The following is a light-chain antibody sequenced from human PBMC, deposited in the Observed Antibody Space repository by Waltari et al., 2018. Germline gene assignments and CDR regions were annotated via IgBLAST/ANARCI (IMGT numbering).Light chain of an antibody. J-gene: IGLJ2*01. CDR1: SSDVGGFTY. CDR3: ISFTNTKTLV. CDR2: EVS. Sequence: QSALTQPASVSGSPGQSIPIPCTGTSSDVGGFTYVSWYQQHPGKAPKLIIYEVSNRPSGISPRFSGSKSGNTASLTISGLQAEDEADYYCISFTNTKTLVFGGGTKLTVL. V-gene: IGLV2-14*01.